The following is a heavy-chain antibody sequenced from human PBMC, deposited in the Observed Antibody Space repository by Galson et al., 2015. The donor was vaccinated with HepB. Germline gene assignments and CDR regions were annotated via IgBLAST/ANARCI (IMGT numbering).Heavy chain of an antibody. D-gene: IGHD2-15*01. CDR1: GYTFTGYH. CDR3: AVRHCSGGSCSSRFDP. J-gene: IGHJ5*02. V-gene: IGHV1-2*06. CDR2: INPNSGGT. Sequence: SVKVSCKASGYTFTGYHMHWVRQAPGQGLEWMGRINPNSGGTNYAQKFQGRVTMTRDTSISTAYMELSRLRSDDTAVYYCAVRHCSGGSCSSRFDPWGQGTLVTVSS.